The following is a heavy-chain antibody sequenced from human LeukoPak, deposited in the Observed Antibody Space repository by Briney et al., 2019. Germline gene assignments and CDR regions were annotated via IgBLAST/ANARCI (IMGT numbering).Heavy chain of an antibody. CDR1: GGSFSGYY. J-gene: IGHJ4*02. V-gene: IGHV4-34*01. CDR2: INHSGST. Sequence: PSETLSLTCAVYGGSFSGYYWSWIRQPPGKGLEWIGEINHSGSTNYNPPLKSRVTISVDTSKNQFSLKLSSVTAADTAVYYCARGRRGIFDYWGQGTLVTVSS. CDR3: ARGRRGIFDY. D-gene: IGHD3-16*01.